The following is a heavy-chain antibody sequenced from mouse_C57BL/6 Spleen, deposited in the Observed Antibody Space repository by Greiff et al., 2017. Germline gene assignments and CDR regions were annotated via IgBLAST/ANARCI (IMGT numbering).Heavy chain of an antibody. V-gene: IGHV1-52*01. J-gene: IGHJ4*01. Sequence: VQLQQPGAELVRPGSSVKLSCKASGYTFTSYWMQWVKQRPIQGLEWIGNIYPSDSETHYNQKFKDKATLTVDTSSRTAYMQLSSLTSEDSAVYYCARLDYDAMDDWGQGTSVTVSS. CDR3: ARLDYDAMDD. CDR1: GYTFTSYW. CDR2: IYPSDSET.